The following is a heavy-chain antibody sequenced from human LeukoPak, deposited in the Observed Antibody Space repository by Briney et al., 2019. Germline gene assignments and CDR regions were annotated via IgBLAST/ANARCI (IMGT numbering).Heavy chain of an antibody. CDR3: ARHVGYSSGLGWFDP. J-gene: IGHJ5*02. V-gene: IGHV4-39*01. Sequence: VKPSETLSLTCTVSGGSIRSSNYYWGWIRQPPGKGLEWIGSIYYSGSTYYNPSLKSRVTISVDTSKNQFSLKLSSVTAADTAVYYCARHVGYSSGLGWFDPWGQGTLVTVSS. D-gene: IGHD6-19*01. CDR2: IYYSGST. CDR1: GGSIRSSNYY.